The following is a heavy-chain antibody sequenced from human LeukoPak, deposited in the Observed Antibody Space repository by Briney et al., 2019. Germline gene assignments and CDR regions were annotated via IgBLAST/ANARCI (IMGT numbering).Heavy chain of an antibody. D-gene: IGHD5-12*01. V-gene: IGHV4-4*07. Sequence: SETLSLTCTVSGGSISSYYWSWIRQPAGKGLEWIGRIYTSGSTNYNPSLKSRVTISVDTSKNQFSLNLTSVTAADTAVYYCARRSYSGYEYNWGQGTLVTVSS. CDR2: IYTSGST. CDR3: ARRSYSGYEYN. CDR1: GGSISSYY. J-gene: IGHJ4*02.